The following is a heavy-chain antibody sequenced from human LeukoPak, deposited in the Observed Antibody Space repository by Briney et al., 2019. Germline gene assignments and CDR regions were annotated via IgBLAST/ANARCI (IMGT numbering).Heavy chain of an antibody. V-gene: IGHV7-4-1*02. Sequence: GASVTVSCKASGYTFTSYAMNWVRQAPGQGLEWMGWINTNTGNPTYAQGFTGRFVFSLDTSVSTAYLQISSLKAEDTAVYYCARDVSGYSYGYFDFQHWGQGTLVTVSS. D-gene: IGHD5-18*01. CDR1: GYTFTSYA. J-gene: IGHJ1*01. CDR2: INTNTGNP. CDR3: ARDVSGYSYGYFDFQH.